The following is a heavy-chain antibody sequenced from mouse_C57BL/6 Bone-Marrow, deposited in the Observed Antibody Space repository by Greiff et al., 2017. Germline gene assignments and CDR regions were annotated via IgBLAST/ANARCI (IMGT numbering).Heavy chain of an antibody. Sequence: EVNLVESGGGLVKPGGSLKLSCAASGFTFSSYAMSWVRQTPEKRLEWVATISDGGSYTYYPDNVKGRFTISRDNAKNNLYLQMSHLKSEDTAMYYCARADSSGPAWFAYWGQGTLVTVSA. CDR2: ISDGGSYT. D-gene: IGHD3-2*02. CDR3: ARADSSGPAWFAY. CDR1: GFTFSSYA. J-gene: IGHJ3*01. V-gene: IGHV5-4*03.